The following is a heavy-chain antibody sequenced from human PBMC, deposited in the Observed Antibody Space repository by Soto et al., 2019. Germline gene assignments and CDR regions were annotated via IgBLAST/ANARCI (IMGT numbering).Heavy chain of an antibody. CDR2: VYHNGDT. CDR3: AKDSSGLDP. CDR1: GSLITDNYF. Sequence: LSLTCTVSGSLITDNYFCGWIRQPPGQALEWLGSVYHNGDTRYNPSLKSHITISVDTSKNQFTLRVTSVTAADTAVYFCAKDSSGLDPWSPGTLVTVSS. D-gene: IGHD3-22*01. J-gene: IGHJ5*02. V-gene: IGHV4-38-2*02.